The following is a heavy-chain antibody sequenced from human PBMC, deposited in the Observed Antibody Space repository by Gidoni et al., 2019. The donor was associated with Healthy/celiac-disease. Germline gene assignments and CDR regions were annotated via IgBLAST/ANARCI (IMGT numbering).Heavy chain of an antibody. CDR1: GFTFRSYE. Sequence: EVQLVESGGGLVQPGGSLRLSCAASGFTFRSYEMNWVRQAPGKGLEWVSYISSSGSTIYYADSVKGRFTISRDNAKNSLYLQMNSLRAEDTAVYYCARGTYYYDSSGYPPVDYWGQGTLVTVSS. CDR3: ARGTYYYDSSGYPPVDY. CDR2: ISSSGSTI. J-gene: IGHJ4*02. D-gene: IGHD3-22*01. V-gene: IGHV3-48*03.